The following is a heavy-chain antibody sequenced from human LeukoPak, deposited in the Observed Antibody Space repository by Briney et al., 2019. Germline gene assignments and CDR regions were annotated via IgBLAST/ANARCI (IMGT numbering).Heavy chain of an antibody. J-gene: IGHJ6*03. Sequence: SVKVSCKASGGTFSSYAISWVRQAPGQGLEWMGGIIPIFGTANYAQKFQGRVTITADKSTSTAYMELSSLRSEDTAVYYCARDIWGGSHARSPLGYYYYYMDVWGKGTTVTVSS. V-gene: IGHV1-69*06. D-gene: IGHD2-15*01. CDR1: GGTFSSYA. CDR3: ARDIWGGSHARSPLGYYYYYMDV. CDR2: IIPIFGTA.